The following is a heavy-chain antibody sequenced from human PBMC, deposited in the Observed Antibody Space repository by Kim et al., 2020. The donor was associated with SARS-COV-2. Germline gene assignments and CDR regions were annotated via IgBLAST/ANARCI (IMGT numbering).Heavy chain of an antibody. D-gene: IGHD3-22*01. Sequence: GGSLRLSCAASGFTFSSSWMSWVRQAPGKGLEWVANIKKDGSEKYYVDSVKGRLTISRDNAKNSLYLHMNSLRAEDTAVYYCASYDSSGYFAYYFDYWGQGTLVTVSS. J-gene: IGHJ4*02. CDR1: GFTFSSSW. CDR2: IKKDGSEK. V-gene: IGHV3-7*03. CDR3: ASYDSSGYFAYYFDY.